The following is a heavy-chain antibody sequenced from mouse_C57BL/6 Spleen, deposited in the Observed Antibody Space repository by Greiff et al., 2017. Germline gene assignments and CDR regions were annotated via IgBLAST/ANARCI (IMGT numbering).Heavy chain of an antibody. CDR1: GFTFSSYA. D-gene: IGHD1-1*01. CDR3: AREGDSSYWYFDV. CDR2: ISDGGSYT. J-gene: IGHJ1*03. V-gene: IGHV5-4*01. Sequence: EVQLVESGGGLVKPGGSLKLSCAASGFTFSSYAMSWVRQTPEKRLEWVATISDGGSYTYYPDNVKGRVTISRDNAKNNLYLQMSHLKSEDTAMYYCAREGDSSYWYFDVWGTGTTVTVSS.